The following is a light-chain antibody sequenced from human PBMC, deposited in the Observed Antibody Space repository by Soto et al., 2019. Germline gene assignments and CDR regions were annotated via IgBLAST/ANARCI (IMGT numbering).Light chain of an antibody. J-gene: IGKJ1*01. CDR2: AAS. CDR3: LQVYSFPRT. V-gene: IGKV1-12*01. CDR1: QDIGRR. Sequence: DIQMTQSPSSVSASIGDRVTITCRASQDIGRRLAWFQQKPGKAPKYLIQAASSLQGGVPSTFSGSGSGTDFTLTINTLHPEAFATYYCLQVYSFPRTFGQGTKVDIK.